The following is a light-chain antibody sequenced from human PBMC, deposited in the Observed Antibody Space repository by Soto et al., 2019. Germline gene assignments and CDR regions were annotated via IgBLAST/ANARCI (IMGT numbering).Light chain of an antibody. CDR3: AAWEDSQSGFYV. Sequence: QSVLTQPPSASGTPGQRVTISCSGSSSNIGSNYVYWYQRLPGTAPKLLIYRNNQRPSGVPDRFSGSKSGTSASLAISGLRSEDEADYYCAAWEDSQSGFYVFGTGTKVSVL. V-gene: IGLV1-47*01. J-gene: IGLJ1*01. CDR1: SSNIGSNY. CDR2: RNN.